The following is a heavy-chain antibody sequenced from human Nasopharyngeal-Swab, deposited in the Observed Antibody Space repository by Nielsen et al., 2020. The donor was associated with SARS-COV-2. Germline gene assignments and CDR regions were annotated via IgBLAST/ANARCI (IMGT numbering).Heavy chain of an antibody. V-gene: IGHV1-69*13. D-gene: IGHD1-26*01. CDR2: IIPIFGTA. CDR1: GGTFSSYA. J-gene: IGHJ4*02. CDR3: ARGEGSYTRPFDY. Sequence: SVKVACKASGGTFSSYAISWVRQAPGQGLEWMGGIIPIFGTANYAQKFQGRVTITADESTSTAYMELSSLRSEDTAVYYCARGEGSYTRPFDYWGQGTLVTVSS.